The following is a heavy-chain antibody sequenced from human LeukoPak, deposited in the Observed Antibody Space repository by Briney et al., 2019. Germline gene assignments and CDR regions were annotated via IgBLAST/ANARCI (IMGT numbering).Heavy chain of an antibody. CDR2: ITGSGGST. V-gene: IGHV3-23*01. CDR3: GKDEQGFGMQTSH. D-gene: IGHD1-14*01. Sequence: PGGSPRLSCAASGFDFSSYAVSWVRQAPGKGLEWVPAITGSGGSTYYADSVKGRFTVSRDNPRNTLYLQMNSLRAEDTAVYYCGKDEQGFGMQTSHWGQGTLVTVSS. J-gene: IGHJ4*02. CDR1: GFDFSSYA.